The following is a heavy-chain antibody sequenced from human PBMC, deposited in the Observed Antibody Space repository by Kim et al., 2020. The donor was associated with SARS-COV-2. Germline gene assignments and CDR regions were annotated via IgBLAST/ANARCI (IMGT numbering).Heavy chain of an antibody. Sequence: DTVQGRFTISRDNSKNTLYLQMNSLRAEDTAVYYCARVGSNDFWSGYYGYWGQGTLVTVSS. D-gene: IGHD3-3*01. V-gene: IGHV3-30*01. J-gene: IGHJ4*02. CDR3: ARVGSNDFWSGYYGY.